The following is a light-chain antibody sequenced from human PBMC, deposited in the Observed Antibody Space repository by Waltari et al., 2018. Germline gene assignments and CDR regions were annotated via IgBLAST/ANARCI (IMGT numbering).Light chain of an antibody. J-gene: IGKJ2*01. CDR1: QSVSSN. CDR3: QQYNNWPPVYT. Sequence: EIVMTQSPATLSVSPGERATISCRASQSVSSNLAWYQQKPGQAPRLLIYDASTRAHGMPARVSGSGSGTEFTLTISSMQSEDFAVYYCQQYNNWPPVYTFGQGTKLEIK. CDR2: DAS. V-gene: IGKV3-15*01.